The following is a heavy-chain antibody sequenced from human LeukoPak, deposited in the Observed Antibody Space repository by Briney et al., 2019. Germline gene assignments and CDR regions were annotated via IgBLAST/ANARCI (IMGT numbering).Heavy chain of an antibody. CDR1: DGSISSHY. J-gene: IGHJ3*02. Sequence: SETPSLTCTVSDGSISSHYWSWIRQPPGKGLEWIGYIYYSGSTNYNPSLKSRVTISVDTSKNQFSLKLSSVTAADTAVYYCARGLRITIFGVVIISAFDIWGQGTMVTVSS. D-gene: IGHD3-3*01. CDR3: ARGLRITIFGVVIISAFDI. CDR2: IYYSGST. V-gene: IGHV4-59*11.